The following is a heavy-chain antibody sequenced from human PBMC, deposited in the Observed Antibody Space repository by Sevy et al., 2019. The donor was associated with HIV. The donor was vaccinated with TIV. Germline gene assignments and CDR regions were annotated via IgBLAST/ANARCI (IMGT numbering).Heavy chain of an antibody. CDR1: GYSFTSYW. J-gene: IGHJ4*02. CDR3: ARLEFFGSGSYYRRGGDY. CDR2: IYPGDSDT. Sequence: GESLKISCKGSGYSFTSYWIGRVRQMPGKGLEWVGIIYPGDSDTRYSPSFRDQVTISADKSISTADLQWSSLKASDTAVSYGARLEFFGSGSYYRRGGDYWGQGTLVTVSS. V-gene: IGHV5-51*01. D-gene: IGHD3-10*01.